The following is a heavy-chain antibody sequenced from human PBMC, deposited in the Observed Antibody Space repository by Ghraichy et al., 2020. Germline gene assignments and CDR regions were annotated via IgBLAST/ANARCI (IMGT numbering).Heavy chain of an antibody. Sequence: PETLSLTCAVYGGSFSGYYWSWIRQPPGKGLEWIGEINHSGGTNYNPSLKSRVTISVDTSKNQFSLKLSSVTAADTAVYYCARGWAYNWNYDCWFDPWGQGTLVTVSS. J-gene: IGHJ5*02. CDR1: GGSFSGYY. D-gene: IGHD1-7*01. CDR3: ARGWAYNWNYDCWFDP. V-gene: IGHV4-34*01. CDR2: INHSGGT.